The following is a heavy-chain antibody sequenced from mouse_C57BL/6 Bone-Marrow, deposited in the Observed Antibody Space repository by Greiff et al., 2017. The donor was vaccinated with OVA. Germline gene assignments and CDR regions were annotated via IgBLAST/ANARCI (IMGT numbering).Heavy chain of an antibody. D-gene: IGHD2-13*01. Sequence: VQLQQSGAELVRPGASVKLSCTASGFNIKDYYMHWVKQRPEQGLEWIGRIDPEDGDTEYAPKFQGKATMTADTSSNTAYLQLSSLTSEDTAVYYCARPDVDGDDVRVWFAYWGQGTLVTVSA. CDR1: GFNIKDYY. CDR2: IDPEDGDT. J-gene: IGHJ3*01. V-gene: IGHV14-1*01. CDR3: ARPDVDGDDVRVWFAY.